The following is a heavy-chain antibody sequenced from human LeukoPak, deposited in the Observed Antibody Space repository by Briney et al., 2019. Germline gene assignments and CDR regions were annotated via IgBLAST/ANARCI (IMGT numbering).Heavy chain of an antibody. J-gene: IGHJ4*02. CDR1: GYSFTSYW. CDR2: IYPGDSDT. D-gene: IGHD3-10*01. Sequence: GESLKISCQGSGYSFTSYWIGWVRPLPGKGLEWMGIIYPGDSDTRYSPSLQGQVTISADKSISTAYLQWSSLKASDTAMYYCARHSYYYGSGTRAPFDYWGQGTLVTVSS. CDR3: ARHSYYYGSGTRAPFDY. V-gene: IGHV5-51*01.